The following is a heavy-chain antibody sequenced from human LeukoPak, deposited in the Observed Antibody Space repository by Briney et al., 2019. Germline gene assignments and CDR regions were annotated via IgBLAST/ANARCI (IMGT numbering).Heavy chain of an antibody. J-gene: IGHJ6*04. V-gene: IGHV1-18*01. CDR3: ARDYDMLRGMDV. D-gene: IGHD3-9*01. CDR1: GYSFILYG. CDR2: ISTSTGDT. Sequence: ASVKVSCKTSGYSFILYGISWVRQAPGQGPEWMGWISTSTGDTKYTQKFQGRVTLTTDTSTSTAYMELSSLRSDDTAVYYCARDYDMLRGMDVWGKGTTVTISS.